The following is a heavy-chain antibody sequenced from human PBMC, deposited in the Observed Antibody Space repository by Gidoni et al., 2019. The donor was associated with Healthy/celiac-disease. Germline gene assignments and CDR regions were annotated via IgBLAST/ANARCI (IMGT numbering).Heavy chain of an antibody. D-gene: IGHD4-17*01. J-gene: IGHJ5*02. CDR3: AREGLYGTTVTTYVSRDWFDP. Sequence: QVQLQESGPGLVKPSGTLSLTCAVSGGSLSSSNWWSWVRQPPGKGLEWIGEIYHSGSTNYNPSLKSRVTISVDKSKNQFSLKLSSVTAADTAVYYCAREGLYGTTVTTYVSRDWFDPWGQGTLVTVSS. CDR1: GGSLSSSNW. CDR2: IYHSGST. V-gene: IGHV4-4*02.